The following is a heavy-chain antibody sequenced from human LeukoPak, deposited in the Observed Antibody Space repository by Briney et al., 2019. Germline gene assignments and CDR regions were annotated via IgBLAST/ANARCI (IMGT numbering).Heavy chain of an antibody. V-gene: IGHV4-34*01. CDR2: INHSGST. Sequence: SETLSLTCAVYGGSFSGYYWSWIRQPPGKGLEWIGEINHSGSTNYNPSLKSRVTISVDTSKNQFSLKLSSVTAADTAVYYCAREYSSGWSTEGAFDIWGQGTMVTVSS. CDR3: AREYSSGWSTEGAFDI. J-gene: IGHJ3*02. CDR1: GGSFSGYY. D-gene: IGHD6-19*01.